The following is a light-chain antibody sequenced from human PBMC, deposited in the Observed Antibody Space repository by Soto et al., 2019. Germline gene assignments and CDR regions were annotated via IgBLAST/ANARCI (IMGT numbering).Light chain of an antibody. V-gene: IGKV1-39*01. CDR3: QQTDSTPQT. Sequence: DIQMTQSPSSLSASVGDRVTISCRASQSIRNYVSWYQQKPGTAPKLLIRAASTLQSGVPSRFSGSGSGTDFTLTISSLQIEEFATYFCQQTDSTPQTFGQGT. CDR2: AAS. CDR1: QSIRNY. J-gene: IGKJ1*01.